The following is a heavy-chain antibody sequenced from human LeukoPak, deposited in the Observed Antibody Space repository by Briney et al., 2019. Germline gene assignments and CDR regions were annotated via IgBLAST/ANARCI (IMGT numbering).Heavy chain of an antibody. CDR1: GGSISGSNYY. J-gene: IGHJ3*01. D-gene: IGHD4-11*01. Sequence: SETLSLTCTVSGGSISGSNYYWGWIRQAPGKGLEWIGGIYYSGITHYNPSLKSRVTISVDTSKTQFSLKLTPVTAADTAVYYCARHKTVTYDAFDLWGRGAMVTVSS. CDR3: ARHKTVTYDAFDL. CDR2: IYYSGIT. V-gene: IGHV4-39*01.